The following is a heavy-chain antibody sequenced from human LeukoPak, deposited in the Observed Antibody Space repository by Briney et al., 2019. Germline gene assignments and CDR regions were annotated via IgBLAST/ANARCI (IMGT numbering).Heavy chain of an antibody. CDR3: ARSGPAAGRPDAFDI. CDR1: GGSISSSSFY. CDR2: IYYSGIT. V-gene: IGHV4-39*07. Sequence: PSETLSLTCTLSGGSISSSSFYWGWIRQPPGKGLECIGTIYYSGITYYNSSLKSRVTISVDTSKNQFSLKLSSVTAADTAVYFRARSGPAAGRPDAFDIWGQGTMVTVSS. J-gene: IGHJ3*02. D-gene: IGHD2-2*01.